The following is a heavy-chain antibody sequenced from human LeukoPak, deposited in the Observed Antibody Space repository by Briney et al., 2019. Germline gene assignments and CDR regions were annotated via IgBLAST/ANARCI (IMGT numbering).Heavy chain of an antibody. D-gene: IGHD6-19*01. J-gene: IGHJ3*02. CDR3: ARESVDSGWYSDAFDI. Sequence: ASVKVSCKASGYTFTGYYLHWVRQAPGQGLEWMGWINPNSGDTNYAQKFQGRVTMTRDTSISTASTELSRLKSDDTAVFYCARESVDSGWYSDAFDIWGQGTMVTVSS. CDR2: INPNSGDT. CDR1: GYTFTGYY. V-gene: IGHV1-2*02.